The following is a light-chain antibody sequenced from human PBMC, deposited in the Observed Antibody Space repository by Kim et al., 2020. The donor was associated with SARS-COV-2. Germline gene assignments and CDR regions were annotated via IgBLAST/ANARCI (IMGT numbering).Light chain of an antibody. CDR1: QSISSK. CDR3: QQYNNWPLT. Sequence: EVVMTQSPVTLSVSPGERATFSCSASQSISSKLAWYQQKPGQAPRLLISDASTRATGIPARFSGSGSGTEFTLTISSLQSEDFAVYYCQQYNNWPLTYGGGTKVEIK. CDR2: DAS. J-gene: IGKJ4*01. V-gene: IGKV3D-15*01.